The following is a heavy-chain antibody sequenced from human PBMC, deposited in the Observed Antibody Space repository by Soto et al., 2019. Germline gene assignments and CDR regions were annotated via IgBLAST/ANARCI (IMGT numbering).Heavy chain of an antibody. D-gene: IGHD3-10*01. J-gene: IGHJ4*02. Sequence: GGSLRLSCAASGFTFSSYWMHWVRQAPGKGLVWVSRINSDGSSTSYADSVKGRFTISRDNAKNTLYLQMNSLRAEDTAVSYCARVPQVTMVRGLYYFDYWGQGTLVTVSS. CDR1: GFTFSSYW. CDR2: INSDGSST. CDR3: ARVPQVTMVRGLYYFDY. V-gene: IGHV3-74*01.